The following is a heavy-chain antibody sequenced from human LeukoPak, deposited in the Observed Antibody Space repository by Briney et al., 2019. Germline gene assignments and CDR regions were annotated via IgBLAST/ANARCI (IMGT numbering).Heavy chain of an antibody. CDR2: IYSGGST. Sequence: PGGSLRLSCAASGFTVSSNYMSWVRRAPGKGLEWVSVIYSGGSTYYADSVKGRFTISRDNSKNTLYLQMNSLRAEDTAVYYCARGGSGSYYNLDYWGQGTLVTVSS. CDR1: GFTVSSNY. V-gene: IGHV3-53*01. D-gene: IGHD3-10*01. CDR3: ARGGSGSYYNLDY. J-gene: IGHJ4*02.